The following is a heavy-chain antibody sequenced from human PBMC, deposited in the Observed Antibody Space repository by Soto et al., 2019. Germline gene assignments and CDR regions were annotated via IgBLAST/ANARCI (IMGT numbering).Heavy chain of an antibody. J-gene: IGHJ6*02. Sequence: PGGSLRLSCAASGFTFSNYGMHWVRQAPGKGLEWVAIIWQDGNNKYYADSVRGRFIISRDNSKNRLYLQMNSLRAEDTAVYYCASDLVGASDSYGLDVWGQGTPVTVSS. D-gene: IGHD1-26*01. CDR3: ASDLVGASDSYGLDV. V-gene: IGHV3-33*01. CDR1: GFTFSNYG. CDR2: IWQDGNNK.